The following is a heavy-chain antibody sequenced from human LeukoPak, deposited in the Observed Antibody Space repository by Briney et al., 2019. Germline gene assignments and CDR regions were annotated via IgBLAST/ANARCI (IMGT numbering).Heavy chain of an antibody. D-gene: IGHD5-24*01. CDR1: GFTFTNYA. CDR3: AKAGRDGDTRHSRGGWFDP. V-gene: IGHV3-23*01. CDR2: ISGGGGST. J-gene: IGHJ5*02. Sequence: SGGSLRLSCAASGFTFTNYAMSWVRQAPGKGLEWVSGISGGGGSTYYADSVKGRFTISRDNAKNSLYLQMNSLRAEDTALYYCAKAGRDGDTRHSRGGWFDPWGQGTLVTVSS.